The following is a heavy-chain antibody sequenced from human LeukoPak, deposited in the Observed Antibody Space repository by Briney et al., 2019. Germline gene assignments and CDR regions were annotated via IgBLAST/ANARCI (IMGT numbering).Heavy chain of an antibody. J-gene: IGHJ4*02. CDR1: GGSISSCY. Sequence: SETLSLTCTVSGGSISSCYWSWIRQPPGKGLEWIGYIYYSGSTNYNPSLKSRVTISVDTSKNQFSLKLSSVTAADTAVYYCARANPVYCGGDCYDSWGQGTLVTVSS. CDR3: ARANPVYCGGDCYDS. CDR2: IYYSGST. V-gene: IGHV4-59*01. D-gene: IGHD2-21*01.